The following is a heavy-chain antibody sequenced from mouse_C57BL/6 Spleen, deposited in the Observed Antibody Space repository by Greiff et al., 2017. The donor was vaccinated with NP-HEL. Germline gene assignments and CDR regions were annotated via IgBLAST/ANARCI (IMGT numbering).Heavy chain of an antibody. CDR3: ARRSYGSSYWYFDV. D-gene: IGHD1-1*01. Sequence: QVQLKQSGAELVMPGASVKLSCKASGYTFTSYWMHWVKQRPGQGLEWIGEIDPSDSYTNYNQKFKGKSTLTVDKSSSTAYMQLSSLTSEDSAVYYCARRSYGSSYWYFDVWGTGTTVTVSS. CDR2: IDPSDSYT. CDR1: GYTFTSYW. J-gene: IGHJ1*03. V-gene: IGHV1-69*01.